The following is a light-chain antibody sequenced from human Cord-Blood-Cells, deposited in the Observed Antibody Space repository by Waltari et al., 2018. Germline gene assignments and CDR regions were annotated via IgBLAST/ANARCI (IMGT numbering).Light chain of an antibody. CDR1: SSDVGGYNY. CDR2: DVS. V-gene: IGLV2-14*01. CDR3: SSYTSSSTWV. Sequence: QSALTQPASVSGSPGQSITISCTGTSSDVGGYNYVSWYQQHPGKAPKLMIYDVSKRPSGVSYRFYGSKSGNTASLTISGLQAEDEADYYCSSYTSSSTWVFGGGTKLTVL. J-gene: IGLJ3*02.